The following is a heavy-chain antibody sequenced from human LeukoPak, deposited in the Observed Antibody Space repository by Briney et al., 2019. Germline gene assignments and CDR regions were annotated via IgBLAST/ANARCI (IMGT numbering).Heavy chain of an antibody. CDR3: ARVRDSSGYYLGAFDV. CDR1: NGSISSNY. V-gene: IGHV4-4*07. Sequence: SETLSLTCTVSNGSISSNYWSWIRQPAGKGLEWIGRIYNTGSTNYNPSLKSRVTMSVDTSKNQFSLRLSSVTAAGTAIYYCARVRDSSGYYLGAFDVWGQGTMVTVSS. J-gene: IGHJ3*01. CDR2: IYNTGST. D-gene: IGHD3-22*01.